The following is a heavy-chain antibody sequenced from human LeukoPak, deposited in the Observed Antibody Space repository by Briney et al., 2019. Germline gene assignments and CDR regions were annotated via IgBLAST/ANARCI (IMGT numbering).Heavy chain of an antibody. Sequence: KPSETLSLTCAVSNYPISSNNWWGWIRPPPGKGLEWIGYIYYSGNTYSNPSLKSRAAVFVDTSRDQFSLDLSFVTAADTALYYCVRHISTNTGYFDSCGQGTLVSVSS. CDR1: NYPISSNNW. J-gene: IGHJ4*02. CDR3: VRHISTNTGYFDS. D-gene: IGHD5-24*01. CDR2: IYYSGNT. V-gene: IGHV4-28*01.